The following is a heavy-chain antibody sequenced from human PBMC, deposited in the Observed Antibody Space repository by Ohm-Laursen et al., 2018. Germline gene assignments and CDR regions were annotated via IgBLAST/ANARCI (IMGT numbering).Heavy chain of an antibody. J-gene: IGHJ4*01. V-gene: IGHV4-4*07. CDR3: ARGAYDGSTYYVH. Sequence: GTLSLTCTVSGGSISSYYWSWIRQPAGTGLEWVGRIYTTGSTNYNPSLKSRVTMSVDTSKNQFSLKLSSVAAADTAVYYCARGAYDGSTYYVHWGQGTLVTVSS. CDR2: IYTTGST. D-gene: IGHD3-22*01. CDR1: GGSISSYY.